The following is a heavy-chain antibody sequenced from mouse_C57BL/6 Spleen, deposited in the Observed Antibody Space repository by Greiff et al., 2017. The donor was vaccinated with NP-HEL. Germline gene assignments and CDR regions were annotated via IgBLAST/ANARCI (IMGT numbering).Heavy chain of an antibody. Sequence: QVQLQQPGAELVMPGASVKLSCKASGYTFTSYWMHWVKQRPGQGLEWIGEIDPSDSYTNYNQKFKGKSTLTVDKSSSTAYMQLSSLTSEDSAVYYCARGKQYAMDYWGQGTSVTVSS. CDR3: ARGKQYAMDY. CDR2: IDPSDSYT. J-gene: IGHJ4*01. V-gene: IGHV1-69*01. CDR1: GYTFTSYW.